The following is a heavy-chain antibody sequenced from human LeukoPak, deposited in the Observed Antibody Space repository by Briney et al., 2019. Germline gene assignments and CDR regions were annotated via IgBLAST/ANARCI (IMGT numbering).Heavy chain of an antibody. D-gene: IGHD5-18*01. CDR2: IYTSGST. J-gene: IGHJ6*03. V-gene: IGHV4-4*07. CDR3: ARAGTTRGYSYDRHYYYYMDV. Sequence: PSETLSLTRTVSGGSISSYYWSWIRQPAGKGLEWIGRIYTSGSTNYNPSLKSRVTMSVDTSKNQFSLKLSSVTAADTAVYYCARAGTTRGYSYDRHYYYYMDVWGKGTTVTVSS. CDR1: GGSISSYY.